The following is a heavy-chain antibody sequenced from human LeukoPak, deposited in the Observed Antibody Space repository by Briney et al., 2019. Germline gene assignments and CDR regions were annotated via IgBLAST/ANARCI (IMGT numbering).Heavy chain of an antibody. V-gene: IGHV4-61*02. CDR1: GGSISSGSYY. CDR2: IYTSGST. CDR3: ARGVGLTQGGAFDF. J-gene: IGHJ4*02. D-gene: IGHD3-16*01. Sequence: PSQTLSLTCTVSGGSISSGSYYWSWFRQPAEKGLEWIGRIYTSGSTYYNPSLKSRVTISADTSKNQFSLNVSSVTAADTAVYYCARGVGLTQGGAFDFWGQGTLVTVSS.